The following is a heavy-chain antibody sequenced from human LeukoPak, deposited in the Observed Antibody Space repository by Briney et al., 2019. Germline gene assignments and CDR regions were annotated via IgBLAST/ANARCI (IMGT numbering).Heavy chain of an antibody. D-gene: IGHD4-17*01. Sequence: PGGSLRLSGAASGFTFDDYAMHWVRQAPGKGLEWVSGISWNSGSIGYPDSVKGRFTISRDNAKNSLYLQMNSLRAEDTALYYCAKDIGGYGDDGSDYWCQGPLVTVSS. V-gene: IGHV3-9*01. CDR2: ISWNSGSI. J-gene: IGHJ4*02. CDR1: GFTFDDYA. CDR3: AKDIGGYGDDGSDY.